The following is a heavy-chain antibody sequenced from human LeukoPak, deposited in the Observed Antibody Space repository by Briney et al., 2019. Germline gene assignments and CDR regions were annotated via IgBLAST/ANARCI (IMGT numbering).Heavy chain of an antibody. J-gene: IGHJ4*02. V-gene: IGHV4-39*07. CDR2: VFYSGTT. CDR3: ARRTGSYFGQFDS. Sequence: SETLSLTCTVSGGSISSSDYYWGWIRQPPGKGLEWIGSVFYSGTTYYNPSLKGRVTISVDTSKNKFSLRLRSVTAADTAIYYCARRTGSYFGQFDSWGQGTLVTVSS. D-gene: IGHD3-10*01. CDR1: GGSISSSDYY.